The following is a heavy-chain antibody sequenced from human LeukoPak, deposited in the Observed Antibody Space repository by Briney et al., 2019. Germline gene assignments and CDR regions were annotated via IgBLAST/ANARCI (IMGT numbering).Heavy chain of an antibody. D-gene: IGHD1-26*01. V-gene: IGHV1-2*06. CDR1: GYTFTGYY. CDR3: ARGLVGATDYYMDV. Sequence: ASVKVSCKASGYTFTGYYMHWVRQAPGQGLEWMGRINSNSGGTNYAQKFQGRVTMTRDTSISTAYMELSRLRSDDTAVYYCARGLVGATDYYMDVWGKGTTVTVSS. J-gene: IGHJ6*03. CDR2: INSNSGGT.